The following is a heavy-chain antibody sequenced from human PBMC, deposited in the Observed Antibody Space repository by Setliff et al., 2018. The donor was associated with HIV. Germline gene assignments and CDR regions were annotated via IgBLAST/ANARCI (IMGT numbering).Heavy chain of an antibody. CDR2: ISGSNGNT. CDR1: GYIFTTFG. Sequence: ASVKVSCKASGYIFTTFGITWVRQAPGQGLEWMGWISGSNGNTNYAQELQGRVTVTTDTSTNTAYMELRTLRSDDTALYYCARDQLRVPERWDFDLWGRGTLVTVSS. D-gene: IGHD1-26*01. V-gene: IGHV1-18*01. CDR3: ARDQLRVPERWDFDL. J-gene: IGHJ4*02.